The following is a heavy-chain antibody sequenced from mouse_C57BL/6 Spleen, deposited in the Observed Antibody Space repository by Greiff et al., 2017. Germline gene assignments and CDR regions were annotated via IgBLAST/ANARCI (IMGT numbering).Heavy chain of an antibody. J-gene: IGHJ3*01. CDR3: TRRGSSY. CDR2: IDPETGGT. D-gene: IGHD1-1*01. V-gene: IGHV1-15*01. Sequence: VKLQQSGAELVRPGASVTLSCKASGYTFTDYEMHWVKQTPVHGLEWIGAIDPETGGTAYNQKFKGKAILTADKSSSTAYMELRSLTSEDSAVYYCTRRGSSYWGQGTLVTVSA. CDR1: GYTFTDYE.